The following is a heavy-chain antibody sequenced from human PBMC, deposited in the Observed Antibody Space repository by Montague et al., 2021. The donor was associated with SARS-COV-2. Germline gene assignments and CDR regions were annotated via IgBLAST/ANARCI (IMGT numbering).Heavy chain of an antibody. CDR3: ARGYCSGSGCYYYYGMDV. CDR2: TNDSGRT. J-gene: IGHJ6*02. Sequence: SETLSLTCAVYGGSFSGYYWSWIRQPPGRGLEWIGETNDSGRTNYNPSLKGRVTISVDTSKNQFSLRLNSVTAAETAVYYCARGYCSGSGCYYYYGMDVWGQGTTVTGPS. V-gene: IGHV4-34*01. D-gene: IGHD2-15*01. CDR1: GGSFSGYY.